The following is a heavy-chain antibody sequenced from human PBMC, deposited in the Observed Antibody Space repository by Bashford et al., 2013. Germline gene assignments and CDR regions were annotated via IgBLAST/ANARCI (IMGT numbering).Heavy chain of an antibody. CDR1: GYTFTSYA. V-gene: IGHV1-3*01. D-gene: IGHD3-3*01. J-gene: IGHJ6*02. CDR2: INAGNGNT. Sequence: ASVKVSCKASGYTFTSYAMHWVRQAPGQRLEWMGWINAGNGNTKYSQKFQGRVTITRDTSASTAYMELSSLRSEDTAVYYCARDPHYDFWSGYEISIGMDVWGQGTTVTVSS. CDR3: ARDPHYDFWSGYEISIGMDV.